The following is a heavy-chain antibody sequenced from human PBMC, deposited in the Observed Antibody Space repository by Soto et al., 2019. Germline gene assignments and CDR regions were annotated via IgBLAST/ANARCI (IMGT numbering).Heavy chain of an antibody. D-gene: IGHD1-26*01. V-gene: IGHV3-74*01. CDR1: GFTFNNFW. J-gene: IGHJ4*02. Sequence: PGGSLRLSCAGSGFTFNNFWMHWVRQAPGKGLVWVARINTDGSVTSHADSVKGRFTISRDNAKSTLYLQMNSLRAEDSARYYCARQTGLGATNYWGRGTLVPVSS. CDR2: INTDGSVT. CDR3: ARQTGLGATNY.